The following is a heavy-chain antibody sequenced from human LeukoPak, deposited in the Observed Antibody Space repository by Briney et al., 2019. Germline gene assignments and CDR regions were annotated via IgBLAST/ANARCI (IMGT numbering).Heavy chain of an antibody. J-gene: IGHJ6*02. Sequence: GGSLRLSCAASGFTSSSYAMHWVRQAPGKGLEWVAVISYDGSNKYYADSVKGRFTISRDNSKNTLYLQMNSLRAEDTAVYYCAREGRPYDFWSGYYSYYYYYYGMDVWGQGTTVTVSS. CDR1: GFTSSSYA. CDR3: AREGRPYDFWSGYYSYYYYYYGMDV. D-gene: IGHD3-3*01. V-gene: IGHV3-30*04. CDR2: ISYDGSNK.